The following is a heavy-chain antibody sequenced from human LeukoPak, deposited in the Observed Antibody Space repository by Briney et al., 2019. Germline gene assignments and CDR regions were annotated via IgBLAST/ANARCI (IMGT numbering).Heavy chain of an antibody. CDR2: IYPGDSDT. CDR1: DYRFTSYW. V-gene: IGHV5-51*01. Sequence: GASLKISFTGSDYRFTSYWIGWVRPLPGKGLEWMGIIYPGDSDTRYSPSFQGQVTISADKSISTAYLQWSSLKASDTAMYYCARLWKISGSGEFDYWGQGTLVTVSS. CDR3: ARLWKISGSGEFDY. J-gene: IGHJ4*02. D-gene: IGHD2-15*01.